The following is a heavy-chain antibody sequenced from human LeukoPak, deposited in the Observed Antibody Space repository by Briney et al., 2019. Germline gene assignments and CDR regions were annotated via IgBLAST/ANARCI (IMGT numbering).Heavy chain of an antibody. D-gene: IGHD3-22*01. CDR2: INPSGGST. CDR3: ARTRPYYYDSSGYPQTFDY. CDR1: GYIFTIYY. J-gene: IGHJ4*02. V-gene: IGHV1-46*01. Sequence: ASVKVSCKASGYIFTIYYMHWVRQAPGQGLEWMGIINPSGGSTSYAQKFQGRVTMTRDTSTSTVYMELSSLRSEDTAVYYCARTRPYYYDSSGYPQTFDYWGQGTLVTVSS.